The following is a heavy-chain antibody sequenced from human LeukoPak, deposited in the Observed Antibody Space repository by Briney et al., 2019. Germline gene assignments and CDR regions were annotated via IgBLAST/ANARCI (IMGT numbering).Heavy chain of an antibody. D-gene: IGHD1-26*01. CDR1: GFTLSTNA. CDR3: AKDVGKWESLHFFDY. CDR2: ISGSGAST. Sequence: GGSLRLSCLTSGFTLSTNAMSWVRQAPGKGLEWISGISGSGASTDYADSVKGRFTISRDDSRNTLYLQMNSLRGDDTAVYYCAKDVGKWESLHFFDYWGQGTLVTVSS. J-gene: IGHJ4*02. V-gene: IGHV3-23*01.